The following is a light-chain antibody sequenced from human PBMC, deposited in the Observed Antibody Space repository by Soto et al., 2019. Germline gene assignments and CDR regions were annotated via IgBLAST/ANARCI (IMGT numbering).Light chain of an antibody. Sequence: DIQMTQSPSTLYASVGDRVTITCRASHVLSGWLAWYQQKPGKAPKVLIYAAYNVESVVPSRFSGSVSGAEFSHTISSLQPDEFATYYGQQYRSFPLTFGGGTKVEIK. V-gene: IGKV1-5*01. J-gene: IGKJ4*01. CDR3: QQYRSFPLT. CDR1: HVLSGW. CDR2: AAY.